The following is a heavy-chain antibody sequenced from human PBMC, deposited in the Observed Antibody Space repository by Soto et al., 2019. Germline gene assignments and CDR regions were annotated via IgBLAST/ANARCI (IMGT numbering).Heavy chain of an antibody. CDR3: ARVPYSSGWYGGYYYYGMDV. V-gene: IGHV1-18*01. J-gene: IGHJ6*02. D-gene: IGHD6-19*01. CDR2: ISAYNGNT. Sequence: ASVKVSCKASGYTFTSYGISWVRQAPGQGLEWMGWISAYNGNTNYAQKLQGRVTMTTDTSTSTAYMELRSLRSDDTAVYYCARVPYSSGWYGGYYYYGMDVWGQGXTVTVYS. CDR1: GYTFTSYG.